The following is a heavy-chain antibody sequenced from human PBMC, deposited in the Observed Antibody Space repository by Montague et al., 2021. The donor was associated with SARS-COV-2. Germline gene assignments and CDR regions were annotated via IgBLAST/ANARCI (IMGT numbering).Heavy chain of an antibody. J-gene: IGHJ3*01. CDR1: GASVSSTNW. D-gene: IGHD3-22*01. V-gene: IGHV4-4*02. CDR3: ASPQDGSGYYRPFDF. Sequence: SETLSLTCGVSGASVSSTNWCSCVRQPTGKGLEWVGEIQHTGNINYSPALNNRVSISLDKSKNHLLLRLNSVTAAYTGVYYCASPQDGSGYYRPFDFWGQGIMVTVSS. CDR2: IQHTGNI.